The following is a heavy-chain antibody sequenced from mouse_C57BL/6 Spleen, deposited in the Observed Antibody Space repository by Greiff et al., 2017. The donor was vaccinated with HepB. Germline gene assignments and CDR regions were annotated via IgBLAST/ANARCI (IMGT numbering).Heavy chain of an antibody. CDR3: AKNRDYPYYAMDY. CDR1: GFSLTSYG. V-gene: IGHV2-5*01. J-gene: IGHJ4*01. D-gene: IGHD2-4*01. Sequence: QVQLQQSGPGLVQPSQSLSITCTVSGFSLTSYGVHWVRQSPGKGLEWLGVIWRGGSTDYNAAFMSRLSITKDNSKSQVFFKMNSLQADDTAIYYCAKNRDYPYYAMDYWGQGTSVTVPS. CDR2: IWRGGST.